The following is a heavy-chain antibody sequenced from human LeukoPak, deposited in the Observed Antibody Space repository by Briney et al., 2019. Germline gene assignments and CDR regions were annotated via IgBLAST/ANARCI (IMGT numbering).Heavy chain of an antibody. CDR3: ARVREVAARDVYYYMDV. Sequence: GGSLRLSCAASGFTFGSYSMNWVRQAPGKGLEWVSSISSSSSYIYYADSVKGRFTISRDNAKNSLYLQMNSLRAEDTAVYYCARVREVAARDVYYYMDVWGKGTTVTVSS. J-gene: IGHJ6*03. CDR2: ISSSSSYI. D-gene: IGHD6-6*01. CDR1: GFTFGSYS. V-gene: IGHV3-21*01.